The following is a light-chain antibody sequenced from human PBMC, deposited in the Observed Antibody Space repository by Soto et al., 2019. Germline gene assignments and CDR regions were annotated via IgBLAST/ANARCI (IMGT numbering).Light chain of an antibody. V-gene: IGKV1-5*03. CDR1: QTISSW. CDR2: KAS. Sequence: DIQMTQSPSTLSGSVGDRVTINCRASQTISSWLAWYQQKPGKAPKLMIYKASTLKSGVPSRFSGSGSGTEFTLTISSLQPEDFATYYCQQLNSYPYTLGGGTKVDIK. J-gene: IGKJ4*01. CDR3: QQLNSYPYT.